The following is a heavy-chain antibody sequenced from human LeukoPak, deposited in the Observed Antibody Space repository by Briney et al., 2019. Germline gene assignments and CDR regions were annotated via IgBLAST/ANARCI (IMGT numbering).Heavy chain of an antibody. J-gene: IGHJ4*02. CDR3: AKDRRVGDRGRGWNDYYFDY. D-gene: IGHD1-1*01. V-gene: IGHV3-30*18. CDR1: GFIFSSCG. Sequence: GGSLLLSCAASGFIFSSCGMHGVRQAPGKGLEWVAVISYDGSNKYYADSVKGRFTISRDNSKNTLYLQINSLRAEDTAVYYCAKDRRVGDRGRGWNDYYFDYWGQGTLVTVSS. CDR2: ISYDGSNK.